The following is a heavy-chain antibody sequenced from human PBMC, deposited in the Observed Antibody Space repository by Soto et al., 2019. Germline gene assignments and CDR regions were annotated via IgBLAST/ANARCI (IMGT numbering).Heavy chain of an antibody. CDR1: GFTFSSYG. Sequence: GGSLRLSCAASGFTFSSYGMHWVRQAPGKGLEWVAVIWYDGSNKYYADSVKGRFTISRDNSKNTLYLQMNSLRAEDTAVYYFARDARNRIRTPDMAVWGQGTTVTVSS. CDR2: IWYDGSNK. CDR3: ARDARNRIRTPDMAV. J-gene: IGHJ6*02. V-gene: IGHV3-33*01.